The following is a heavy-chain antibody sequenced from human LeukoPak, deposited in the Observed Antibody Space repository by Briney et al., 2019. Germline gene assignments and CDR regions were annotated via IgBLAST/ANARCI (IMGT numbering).Heavy chain of an antibody. Sequence: GESLKISCNGSGYSFTSYWIGWVRQTPGKGLGWMGIIYPGDSDTRYSPSFQGQVTISADKSISTAYLQWSSLKASDTAMYYCARRSPVELGTYFDYWGKGTLVTVSS. J-gene: IGHJ4*02. V-gene: IGHV5-51*01. D-gene: IGHD7-27*01. CDR3: ARRSPVELGTYFDY. CDR2: IYPGDSDT. CDR1: GYSFTSYW.